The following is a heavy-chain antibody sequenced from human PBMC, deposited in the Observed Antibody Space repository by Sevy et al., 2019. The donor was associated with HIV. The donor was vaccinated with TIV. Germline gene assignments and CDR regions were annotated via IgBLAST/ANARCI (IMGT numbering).Heavy chain of an antibody. V-gene: IGHV3-23*01. D-gene: IGHD3-22*01. CDR2: ITATGGTT. J-gene: IGHJ4*02. CDR1: GFTFNTYA. CDR3: AKGNSHYYYDY. Sequence: GGSLRLSCAASGFTFNTYAMTWVRQAPGKGLQWVSSITATGGTTYYADSVKGRFTISRDNSKNTLYLQMNSLRAEDTAIYYCAKGNSHYYYDYWGQGTLVTVSS.